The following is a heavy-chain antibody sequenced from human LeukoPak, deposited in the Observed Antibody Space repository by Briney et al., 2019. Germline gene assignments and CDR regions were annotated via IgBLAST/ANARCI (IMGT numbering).Heavy chain of an antibody. D-gene: IGHD3-3*01. Sequence: TSETLSLTCTVSGGSISSSTYYWGWIRQPPGKGLEWIGTIYYRGSTYYNPSLKSRVTISVDTSKNQFSLKLTSVTAADTAVYYCARLGRTYYDFWRGPWGQGTLVTVSS. J-gene: IGHJ5*02. V-gene: IGHV4-39*01. CDR2: IYYRGST. CDR1: GGSISSSTYY. CDR3: ARLGRTYYDFWRGP.